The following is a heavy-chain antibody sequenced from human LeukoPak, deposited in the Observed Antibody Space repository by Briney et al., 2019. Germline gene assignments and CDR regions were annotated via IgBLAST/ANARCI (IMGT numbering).Heavy chain of an antibody. D-gene: IGHD3-22*01. V-gene: IGHV3-23*01. CDR1: GFTFSSYA. CDR2: ISGSGGST. CDR3: AKDRVGYYYDSSGYPDVFDI. J-gene: IGHJ3*02. Sequence: PGGSLRLSCAASGFTFSSYAMSWVRQAPGKGLEWVSAISGSGGSTYYADSVKGRFTISRDNSKNTLYLQMNSLRAEDTAVYYCAKDRVGYYYDSSGYPDVFDIWGQGTMVTVSS.